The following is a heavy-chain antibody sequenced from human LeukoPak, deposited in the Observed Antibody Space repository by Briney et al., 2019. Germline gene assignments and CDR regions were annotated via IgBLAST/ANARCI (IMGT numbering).Heavy chain of an antibody. CDR1: GLTGSHNY. CDR3: IVFGDSNH. CDR2: IHTSGDT. Sequence: GGSLRLSCAASGLTGSHNYVSWVRQAPGKGLERVSAIHTSGDTCYADSVKGRFTISRDTSKNTLYLQINSLRVEDTAVYYCIVFGDSNHWGQGTLVTVSS. V-gene: IGHV3-53*01. J-gene: IGHJ5*02. D-gene: IGHD4-17*01.